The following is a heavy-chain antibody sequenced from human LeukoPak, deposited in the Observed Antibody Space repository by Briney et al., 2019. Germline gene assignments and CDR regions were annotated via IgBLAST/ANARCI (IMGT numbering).Heavy chain of an antibody. CDR2: IYSGGST. CDR3: ARERYYYGMDV. V-gene: IGHV3-66*01. CDR1: GFTVSSNY. J-gene: IGHJ6*02. Sequence: GGSLRLSCAASGFTVSSNYMSWVRQAPGKGLEWVSVIYSGGSTYYADSVKGRFTISRDNSKSTLYLQMNSLRAEDTAVYYCARERYYYGMDVWGQGTTVTVSS.